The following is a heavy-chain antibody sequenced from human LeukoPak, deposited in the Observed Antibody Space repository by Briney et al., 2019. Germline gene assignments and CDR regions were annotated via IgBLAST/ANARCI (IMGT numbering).Heavy chain of an antibody. J-gene: IGHJ4*02. CDR1: GFAFSDSY. V-gene: IGHV3-11*06. CDR2: IGDTSGYI. CDR3: ARGATYGGGDY. Sequence: GGPLRLSCAASGFAFSDSYMSWIRQAPGSGLEWVSYIGDTSGYIRYADSVKGRFTISRDNAKNSLDLQMNSLRVDDTAVYYCARGATYGGGDYWGQGTLVTVSS. D-gene: IGHD4-23*01.